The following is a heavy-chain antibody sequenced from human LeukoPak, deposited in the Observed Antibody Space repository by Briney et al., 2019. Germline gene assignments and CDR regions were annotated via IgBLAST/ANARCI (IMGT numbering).Heavy chain of an antibody. J-gene: IGHJ4*02. CDR3: ARGVSGWPYYLDF. Sequence: GGSLRLSCAASGFTFDSYTMVWVRQAPGSGLGWVSAITGSGGDSYHADSVKGRFTVSRDNSKNTLFLQINSLRVEDTALYYCARGVSGWPYYLDFWGQGTLVTVSS. D-gene: IGHD6-25*01. V-gene: IGHV3-23*01. CDR2: ITGSGGDS. CDR1: GFTFDSYT.